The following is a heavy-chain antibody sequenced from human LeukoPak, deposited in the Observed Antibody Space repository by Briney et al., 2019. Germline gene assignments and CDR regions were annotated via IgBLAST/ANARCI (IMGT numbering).Heavy chain of an antibody. CDR1: AFTFSDFY. Sequence: PGGSLRLSCAASAFTFSDFYMSWIRQTPGKGLESVSYISGSSEDTNYADSVKGRFTISRDNAKNSLYLQMNSLRAEDTAVYYCAKTTGGDAYDYIDYWGQGNLVTVSS. CDR3: AKTTGGDAYDYIDY. D-gene: IGHD5-12*01. V-gene: IGHV3-11*03. J-gene: IGHJ4*02. CDR2: ISGSSEDT.